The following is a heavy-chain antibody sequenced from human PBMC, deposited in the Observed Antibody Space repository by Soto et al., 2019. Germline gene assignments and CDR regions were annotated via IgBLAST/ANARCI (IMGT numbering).Heavy chain of an antibody. CDR2: ISGYNGKT. V-gene: IGHV1-18*01. J-gene: IGHJ6*02. CDR3: AGKSDVPYDYDGLDV. D-gene: IGHD2-2*01. CDR1: GYTFTSYG. Sequence: QVQLVQSGGEVRKPGASVTVSCKASGYTFTSYGISWVRQAPGQGLEWMGWISGYNGKTNYAQKVQDRVTMTTDTDTSTVYLELRSLRLDFTAVDYWAGKSDVPYDYDGLDVWGQGTKVTVSS.